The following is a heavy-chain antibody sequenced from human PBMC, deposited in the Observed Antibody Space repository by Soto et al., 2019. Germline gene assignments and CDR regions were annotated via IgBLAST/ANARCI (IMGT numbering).Heavy chain of an antibody. J-gene: IGHJ4*02. D-gene: IGHD6-19*01. CDR1: RYTFPNYG. CDR2: IRLHNGET. Sequence: QVQLVQSGAEVKNPGASVRVSCTASRYTFPNYGLTWVRQAPGQGPEWLGWIRLHNGETHYAPNFRGRVTMTTDTSTSTAYMELRGLRSDDTAMYYCATSLGRSGWFDYWGQGNPVTVSS. CDR3: ATSLGRSGWFDY. V-gene: IGHV1-18*01.